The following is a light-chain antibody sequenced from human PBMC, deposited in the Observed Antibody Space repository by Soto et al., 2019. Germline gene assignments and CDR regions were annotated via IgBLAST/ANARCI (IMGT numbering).Light chain of an antibody. J-gene: IGKJ4*01. V-gene: IGKV1-5*01. CDR1: QTINTW. CDR3: QQYHSFSPEGLT. Sequence: DIQMTQSPSTLSASVGERVTITCRASQTINTWLAWYQHKPGKAPKLLIYDASTLQTGVPSRFSGYSSGTEFTLTISSLQPDDLATYFCQQYHSFSPEGLTFGGGTKGEI. CDR2: DAS.